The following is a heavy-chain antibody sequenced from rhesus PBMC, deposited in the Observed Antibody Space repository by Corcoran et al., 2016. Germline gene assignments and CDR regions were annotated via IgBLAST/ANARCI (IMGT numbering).Heavy chain of an antibody. CDR2: ITPLVGIT. Sequence: QVQLVQSGAEVKKPGASVKVSCKASGFTFGSYAISWVRHAPGQGLEWMGVITPLVGITNYAEKFQGRVTITADASTITAYMELNSLRSEDTAVYYCARGGSITIFGVVITPLDYWGQGVLVTVSS. J-gene: IGHJ4*01. V-gene: IGHV1-198*02. CDR3: ARGGSITIFGVVITPLDY. CDR1: GFTFGSYA. D-gene: IGHD3-3*01.